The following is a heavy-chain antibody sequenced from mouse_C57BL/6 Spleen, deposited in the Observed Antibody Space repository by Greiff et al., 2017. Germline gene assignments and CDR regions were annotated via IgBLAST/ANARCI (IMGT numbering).Heavy chain of an antibody. CDR3: ARVLRYPWFAY. V-gene: IGHV1-50*01. Sequence: QVQLQQPGAELVKPGASVKLSCKASGYTFTSYWMQWVKQRPGQGLEWIGEIEPSDSYTNYNQKFKGKATLTVDTSSTTAYMQLSSLTSEDSAVYYCARVLRYPWFAYWGQGTLVTVSA. CDR2: IEPSDSYT. D-gene: IGHD1-1*01. J-gene: IGHJ3*01. CDR1: GYTFTSYW.